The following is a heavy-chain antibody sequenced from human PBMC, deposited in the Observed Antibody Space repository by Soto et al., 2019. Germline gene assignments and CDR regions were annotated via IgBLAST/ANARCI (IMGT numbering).Heavy chain of an antibody. Sequence: QVQLVQSGAEVKKPGTSVKVSCKASGYTFTSYDINWVRQATGQGLEWMGRMNPNSGITGYAQKFQGRVTMTRNTSISTAYMELSSLRSEDTAVYYCARVSSSWLYYYGMDVWGQGTTVTDSS. CDR3: ARVSSSWLYYYGMDV. D-gene: IGHD6-13*01. J-gene: IGHJ6*02. CDR1: GYTFTSYD. CDR2: MNPNSGIT. V-gene: IGHV1-8*01.